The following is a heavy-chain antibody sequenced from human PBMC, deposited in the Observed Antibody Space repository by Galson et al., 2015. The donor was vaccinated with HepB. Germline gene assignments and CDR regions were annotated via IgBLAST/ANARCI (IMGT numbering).Heavy chain of an antibody. CDR1: GFTFSSYG. CDR2: IRYNRSNK. CDR3: AKDLSLGPAAPDY. J-gene: IGHJ4*01. D-gene: IGHD7-27*01. V-gene: IGHV3-30*02. Sequence: SLRLSCAASGFTFSSYGMHWVRQAPGKGLEWVAFIRYNRSNKYYADTVKGRITISRDNSKNTLYLQLNSLRAEDTAVYYCAKDLSLGPAAPDYWGKGTLVTVSS.